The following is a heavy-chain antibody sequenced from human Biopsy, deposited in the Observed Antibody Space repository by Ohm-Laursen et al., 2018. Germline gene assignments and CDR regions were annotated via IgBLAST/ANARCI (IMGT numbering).Heavy chain of an antibody. CDR1: GDSVTKYY. D-gene: IGHD4-11*01. CDR2: IYYSVMT. Sequence: TLSLTCTVSGDSVTKYYWSWIRQPPGKGLEWIGHIYYSVMTNYNPSLQSRVSISVDTSRNQVSLTLSSVTAADTAVYYCARDSGILNYGNFKYYHYYGMDVWGQGTKGTVSS. V-gene: IGHV4-59*02. CDR3: ARDSGILNYGNFKYYHYYGMDV. J-gene: IGHJ6*02.